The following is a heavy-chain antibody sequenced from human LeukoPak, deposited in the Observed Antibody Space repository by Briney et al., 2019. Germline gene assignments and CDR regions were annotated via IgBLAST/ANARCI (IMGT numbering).Heavy chain of an antibody. Sequence: PGGSLRLSCAASGFTFSSYSTNWVRQAPGKGLEWVSSISSSSSYIYYADSVKGRFTISRDNAKNSLYLQMNSLRAEDTAVYYCARDNCSGGSCYWVYYGMDVWGKGTTVTVSS. CDR3: ARDNCSGGSCYWVYYGMDV. CDR2: ISSSSSYI. D-gene: IGHD2-15*01. J-gene: IGHJ6*04. CDR1: GFTFSSYS. V-gene: IGHV3-21*01.